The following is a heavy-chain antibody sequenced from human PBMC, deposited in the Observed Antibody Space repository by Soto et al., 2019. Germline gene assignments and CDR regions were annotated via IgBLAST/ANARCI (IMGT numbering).Heavy chain of an antibody. CDR3: ARGSSAGKGSPPDF. CDR1: GFTFSSFA. Sequence: EMQLLESGGGLVQPGGSLRLSCAVSGFTFSSFAMSWVRQAPGKGLDWVSAISGSGGSTYSADSVKGRFTISRDNSKNTLYLQMSSLKAEDTAVYYCARGSSAGKGSPPDFWGQGSLVTVSS. J-gene: IGHJ4*02. D-gene: IGHD6-13*01. V-gene: IGHV3-23*01. CDR2: ISGSGGST.